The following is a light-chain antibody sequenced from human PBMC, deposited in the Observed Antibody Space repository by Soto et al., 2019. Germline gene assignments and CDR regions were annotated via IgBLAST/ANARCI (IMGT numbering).Light chain of an antibody. CDR3: HQYGHSPQT. CDR2: HAS. Sequence: PGARVTLSCRASPRVTSNYLAWYQQKPRQAPRLLIYHASIRATGIPDRFSGSGSGADFTLIISRLEPEDSGVYYCHQYGHSPQTFGQGTKVEIK. CDR1: PRVTSNY. J-gene: IGKJ1*01. V-gene: IGKV3-20*01.